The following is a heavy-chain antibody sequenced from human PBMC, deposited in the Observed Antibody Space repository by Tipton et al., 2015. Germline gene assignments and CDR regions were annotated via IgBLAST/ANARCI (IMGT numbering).Heavy chain of an antibody. CDR3: AKGGWGGGVSFDY. Sequence: SLRLSCAASGFTFSDYFLSWIRQAPGKGLEWVSYISSGGNTIYYADSVKGRFTISRDNAKNSLYLQMNSLRAEDTAVYYCAKGGWGGGVSFDYWGQGTLVTVSS. J-gene: IGHJ4*02. V-gene: IGHV3-11*01. CDR1: GFTFSDYF. CDR2: ISSGGNTI. D-gene: IGHD2-8*02.